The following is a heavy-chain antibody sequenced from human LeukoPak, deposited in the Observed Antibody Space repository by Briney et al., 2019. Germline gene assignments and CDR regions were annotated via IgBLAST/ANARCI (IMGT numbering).Heavy chain of an antibody. CDR2: IYYSGST. CDR1: GGSISSYY. V-gene: IGHV4-59*01. CDR3: ARVSYHYYSGNYGWYFDY. Sequence: PSETLSLTCTVSGGSISSYYWSWIRQPPGKGLEWIGYIYYSGSTNYNPSLKSRVTISVDTSKNQFSLRLTSVTAADTAVYYCARVSYHYYSGNYGWYFDYWGQGTLVTVSS. D-gene: IGHD3-10*01. J-gene: IGHJ4*02.